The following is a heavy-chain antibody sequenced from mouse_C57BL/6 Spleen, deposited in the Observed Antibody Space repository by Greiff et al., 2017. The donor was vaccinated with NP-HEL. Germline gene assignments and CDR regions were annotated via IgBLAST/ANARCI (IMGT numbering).Heavy chain of an antibody. CDR1: GYTFTSYW. V-gene: IGHV1-64*01. Sequence: QVHVKQPGAELVKPGASVKLSCKASGYTFTSYWMHWVKQRPGQGLEWIGMIHPNSGSTNYNEKFKSKATLTVDKSSSTAYMQLSSLTSEDSAVYYCARHSPGAYWGQGTLVTVSA. CDR3: ARHSPGAY. D-gene: IGHD3-1*01. J-gene: IGHJ3*01. CDR2: IHPNSGST.